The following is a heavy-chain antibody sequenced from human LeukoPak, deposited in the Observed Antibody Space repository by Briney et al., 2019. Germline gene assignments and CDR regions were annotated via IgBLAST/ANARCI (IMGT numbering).Heavy chain of an antibody. V-gene: IGHV3-30*01. CDR3: ARDGGDKTAYYGDQFDC. D-gene: IGHD3-9*01. J-gene: IGHJ4*02. CDR2: ISDDGIKK. Sequence: GGSLRLSCAASGFTFSSYAMSWVRQAPGKGLEWVAIISDDGIKKYYADSKKGRFTISRDNSKNTLYLQVNGLRPEDTAVYYCARDGGDKTAYYGDQFDCWGQGTLVTVSS. CDR1: GFTFSSYA.